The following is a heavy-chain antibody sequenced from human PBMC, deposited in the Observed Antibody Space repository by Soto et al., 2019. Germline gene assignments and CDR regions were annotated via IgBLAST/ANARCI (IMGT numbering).Heavy chain of an antibody. CDR3: ARAGNIGSVDY. CDR2: IRDDGSEK. CDR1: GFTFRSYW. J-gene: IGHJ4*02. Sequence: EVQLVESGGGLVQPGESLRLSCTASGFTFRSYWMSWVRQSPGKGLEWVANIRDDGSEKYYVDSVEGRFTISKGNAKNSLFLQMSSLRAEDTAVYYCARAGNIGSVDYWGQGTLVTVSA. V-gene: IGHV3-7*01. D-gene: IGHD4-4*01.